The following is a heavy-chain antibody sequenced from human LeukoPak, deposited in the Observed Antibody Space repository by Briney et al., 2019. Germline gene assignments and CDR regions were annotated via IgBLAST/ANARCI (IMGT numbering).Heavy chain of an antibody. D-gene: IGHD6-19*01. CDR1: GGSISSNNW. CDR3: ARHGVAGTGGARYNWFDP. V-gene: IGHV4-4*02. CDR2: IYHSGSA. J-gene: IGHJ5*02. Sequence: SGTLSLTCAVSGGSISSNNWWSWVRQPPGKGLEWIGEIYHSGSANYNPSLKSRVTISVDTSKNQFSLKLSSVTAADTAVYYCARHGVAGTGGARYNWFDPWGQGTLVTVSS.